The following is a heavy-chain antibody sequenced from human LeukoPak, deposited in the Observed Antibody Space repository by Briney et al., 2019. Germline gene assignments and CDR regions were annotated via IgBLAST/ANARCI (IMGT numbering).Heavy chain of an antibody. J-gene: IGHJ4*02. Sequence: EASVKVSCKASGGTFSSYAISWVRQAPGQGLEWMGGIIPIFGTANYAQKFQGRVTITTDESTSTAYMELSSLRSEDTAVYYCARESIAAAGRASYWGQGTLVTASS. CDR1: GGTFSSYA. V-gene: IGHV1-69*05. CDR2: IIPIFGTA. D-gene: IGHD6-13*01. CDR3: ARESIAAAGRASY.